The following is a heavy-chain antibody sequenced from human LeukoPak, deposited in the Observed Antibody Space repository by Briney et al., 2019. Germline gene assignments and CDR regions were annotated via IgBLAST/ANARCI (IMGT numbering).Heavy chain of an antibody. Sequence: TGGSLRLSCAASGFTFSAYAISWVRQAPGKGLQWVSAISGSGTITYYTDSVKGRFAISRDNSKNTMFLQMSSLRAEDTAVYYCAKGHSEDGTGFDCWGQGTLVTVSS. J-gene: IGHJ4*02. CDR3: AKGHSEDGTGFDC. CDR2: ISGSGTIT. D-gene: IGHD1-1*01. CDR1: GFTFSAYA. V-gene: IGHV3-23*01.